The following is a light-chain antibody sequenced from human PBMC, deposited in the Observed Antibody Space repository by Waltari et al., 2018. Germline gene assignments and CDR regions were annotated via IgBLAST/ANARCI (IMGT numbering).Light chain of an antibody. J-gene: IGLJ2*01. CDR2: DNN. CDR1: RYTTGSTY. Sequence: QSVLTLPPSAPGTPGRTVSLTRSGSRYTTGSTYVFLYQHLPGAAPKLLIYDNNQRPSGVPDRFSGSKSGTSASLAITGLRSEDEAAYHCAAWDDTLYVALFGGGTKLSVL. CDR3: AAWDDTLYVAL. V-gene: IGLV1-47*01.